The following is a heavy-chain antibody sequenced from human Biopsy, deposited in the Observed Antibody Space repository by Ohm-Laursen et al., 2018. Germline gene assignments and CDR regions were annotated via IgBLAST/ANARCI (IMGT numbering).Heavy chain of an antibody. D-gene: IGHD1-26*01. CDR3: ARLNSGTYDASDL. V-gene: IGHV3-48*03. CDR2: IYGGGSPV. Sequence: SLRHSCAASGFAFNLYEMNWVRQAPGKGMEWISYIYGGGSPVSYADSVKGRFTISRDNAQNSLYLHMNSLRAEDTAVYYCARLNSGTYDASDLWGQGTMVIVSS. CDR1: GFAFNLYE. J-gene: IGHJ3*01.